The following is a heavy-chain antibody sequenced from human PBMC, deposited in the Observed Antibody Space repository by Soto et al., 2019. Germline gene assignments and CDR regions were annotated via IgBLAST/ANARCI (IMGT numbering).Heavy chain of an antibody. V-gene: IGHV3-23*01. J-gene: IGHJ3*02. CDR1: GFTFRGYA. CDR3: AKDPNGDYVGAFDI. D-gene: IGHD4-17*01. CDR2: ISAAGGST. Sequence: EVQLLESGGGLVQPGGSLRLSCAASGFTFRGYAMSWVRQAPGKGPEWVSSISAAGGSTYYADSVKGRFIISRDNSRATVFLQMNSLRAEDTALYYCAKDPNGDYVGAFDIWGQGTVVTVSS.